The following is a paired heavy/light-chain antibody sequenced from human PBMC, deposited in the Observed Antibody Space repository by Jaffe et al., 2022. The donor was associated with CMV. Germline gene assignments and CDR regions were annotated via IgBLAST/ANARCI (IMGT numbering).Light chain of an antibody. V-gene: IGKV2-28*01. CDR3: MQALQTPRT. CDR2: LGS. Sequence: DIVMTQSPLSLPVTPGEPASISCRSSQSLLHSNGYNYLDWYLQKPGKSPQLLIYLGSNRASGVPDRFSGSGSGTDFTLKISRVEAEDVGVYYCMQALQTPRTFGQGTKVEIK. J-gene: IGKJ1*01. CDR1: QSLLHSNGYNY.
Heavy chain of an antibody. D-gene: IGHD6-13*01. CDR1: GFTFSSYS. V-gene: IGHV3-48*02. J-gene: IGHJ6*02. CDR2: ISSSSSTI. CDR3: ARGGPWQQLVSYYYYGMDV. Sequence: EVQLVESGGGLVQPGGSLRLSCAASGFTFSSYSMNWVRQAPGKGLEWVSYISSSSSTIYYADSVKGRFTISRDNAKNSLYLQMNSLRDEDTAVYYCARGGPWQQLVSYYYYGMDVWGQGTTVTVSS.